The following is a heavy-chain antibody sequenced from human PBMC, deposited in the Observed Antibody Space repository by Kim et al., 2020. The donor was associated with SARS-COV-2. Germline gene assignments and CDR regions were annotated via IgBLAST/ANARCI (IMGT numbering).Heavy chain of an antibody. Sequence: ASVKVSCKASGYTFTSYAMHWVRQAPGQRLEWMGWINAGNGNTKYSQKFQGRVTITRDTSASTAYMELSSLRSEDTAVYYCARDTYYDILTGYTDFDYWGPGTLVTVSS. D-gene: IGHD3-9*01. CDR3: ARDTYYDILTGYTDFDY. CDR1: GYTFTSYA. J-gene: IGHJ4*02. CDR2: INAGNGNT. V-gene: IGHV1-3*01.